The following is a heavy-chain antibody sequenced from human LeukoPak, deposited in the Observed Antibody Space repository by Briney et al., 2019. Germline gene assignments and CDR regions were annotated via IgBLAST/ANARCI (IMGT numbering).Heavy chain of an antibody. V-gene: IGHV4-61*02. J-gene: IGHJ4*02. CDR3: ARDNRVGASSAYYFDY. D-gene: IGHD1-26*01. CDR1: GGSISSGSYY. Sequence: SQTLSLTCTVSGGSISSGSYYLSWIRQPAGKGLEWIGRIYTSGSTNYNPSLKSRVTISVDTSKNQFSLKLSSVTAADTAVYYCARDNRVGASSAYYFDYWGQGTLVTVSS. CDR2: IYTSGST.